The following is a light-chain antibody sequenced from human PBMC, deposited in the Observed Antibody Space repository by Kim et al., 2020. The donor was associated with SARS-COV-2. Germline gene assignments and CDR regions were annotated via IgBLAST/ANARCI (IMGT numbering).Light chain of an antibody. CDR2: QDS. V-gene: IGLV3-1*01. J-gene: IGLJ3*02. CDR3: QAWDSSTHWV. Sequence: SYELTRPPSVSVSPGQTASITCSGDKLGDKYACWYQQKPGQSPVLVIYQDSKRPSGIPERFSGSNSGNTATLTISGTQAMDEADYYCQAWDSSTHWVFGGGTQLTVL. CDR1: KLGDKY.